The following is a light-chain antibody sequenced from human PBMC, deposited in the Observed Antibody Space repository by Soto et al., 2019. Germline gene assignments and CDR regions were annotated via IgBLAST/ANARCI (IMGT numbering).Light chain of an antibody. CDR2: GAS. CDR3: RLTYIIPRT. Sequence: QMTQSLPSLSASVGVSVTITCLASQDINSQLNWSPLIPGSAPLLLIYGASTLQSGVPSWFSGRGSGPDFSLTISSLQHEDFASYFCRLTYIIPRTFRQGPVV. J-gene: IGKJ1*01. V-gene: IGKV1-39*01. CDR1: QDINSQ.